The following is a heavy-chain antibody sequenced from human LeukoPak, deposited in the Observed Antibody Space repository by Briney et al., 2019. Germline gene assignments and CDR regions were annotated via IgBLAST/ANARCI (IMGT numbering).Heavy chain of an antibody. Sequence: GGSLRLSCAASGFTFSSYWMSWVRQAPGKGLEWVANIKQDGSEKYYVDSVKGRSTISRDNAKNSLYLQMNSLRAEDTAVYYCARDWGTGDHDYWGQGTLVTVSS. CDR2: IKQDGSEK. CDR3: ARDWGTGDHDY. J-gene: IGHJ4*02. V-gene: IGHV3-7*01. D-gene: IGHD7-27*01. CDR1: GFTFSSYW.